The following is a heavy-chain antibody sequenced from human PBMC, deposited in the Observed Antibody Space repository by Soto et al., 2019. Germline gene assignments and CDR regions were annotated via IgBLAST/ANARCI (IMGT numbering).Heavy chain of an antibody. D-gene: IGHD3-9*01. V-gene: IGHV3-30-3*01. CDR3: ARDSSYYDILTGYYPALYYYYYGMDV. CDR1: GFTFSSYA. J-gene: IGHJ6*02. CDR2: ISYDGSNK. Sequence: PGGSLRLSCAASGFTFSSYAMHWVRQAPGKGLEWVAVISYDGSNKYYADSVKGRFTISRGNSKNTLYLQMNSLRAEDTAVYYCARDSSYYDILTGYYPALYYYYYGMDVWGQGTTVTVSS.